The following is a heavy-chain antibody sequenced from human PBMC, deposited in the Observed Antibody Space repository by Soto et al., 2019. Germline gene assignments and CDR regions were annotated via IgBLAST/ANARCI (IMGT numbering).Heavy chain of an antibody. CDR2: IYYSGST. CDR1: GGSIISYY. CDR3: ARDQRREGSPRLWFDP. Sequence: SETLSLTCTVSGGSIISYYWSWILQPPGKGLEWIGYIYYSGSTNYTPSLKSRVTLSVDTSKNQFSLKLSSVTAADTAVYYCARDQRREGSPRLWFDPWGQGTLVT. J-gene: IGHJ5*02. V-gene: IGHV4-59*12. D-gene: IGHD6-6*01.